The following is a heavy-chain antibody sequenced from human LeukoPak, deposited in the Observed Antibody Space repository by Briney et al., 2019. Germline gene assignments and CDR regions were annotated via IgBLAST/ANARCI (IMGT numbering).Heavy chain of an antibody. Sequence: ASVKVSCKSSGYIFTDYYIHWVRQTPGHGLAWLGWINPNSGGTNYGQKFQGRVTMTRDTSISTTYMEVASLTSDDTAIYYCTRGVAVTNSRHFDLWGQGTLVIVSS. CDR2: INPNSGGT. D-gene: IGHD2-21*02. CDR1: GYIFTDYY. V-gene: IGHV1-2*02. CDR3: TRGVAVTNSRHFDL. J-gene: IGHJ4*02.